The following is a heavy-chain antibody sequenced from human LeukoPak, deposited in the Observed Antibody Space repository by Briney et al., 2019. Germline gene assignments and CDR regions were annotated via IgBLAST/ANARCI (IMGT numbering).Heavy chain of an antibody. CDR1: GFTFSDYY. J-gene: IGHJ4*02. V-gene: IGHV3-11*04. D-gene: IGHD3-9*01. Sequence: GGSPRLSCTASGFTFSDYYMNWIRQAPGKGLEWVSYISSSGSSIYYADSVKGQFTISRDNSKNSLYLQMNSLRAEDTAVYYCESERGAYYDILSGYSASDDFDFWGQGTLVTVSS. CDR3: ESERGAYYDILSGYSASDDFDF. CDR2: ISSSGSSI.